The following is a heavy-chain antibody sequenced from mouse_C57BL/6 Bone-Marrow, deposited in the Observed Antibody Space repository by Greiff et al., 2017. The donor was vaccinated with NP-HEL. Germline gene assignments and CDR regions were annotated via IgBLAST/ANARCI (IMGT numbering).Heavy chain of an antibody. J-gene: IGHJ4*01. CDR2: ISSGGSYT. CDR3: ARPLNWDDAMDY. CDR1: GFTFSSYG. D-gene: IGHD4-1*01. Sequence: DVKLVESGGDLVKPGGSLKLSCAASGFTFSSYGMSWVRQTPDKRLEWVATISSGGSYTSYPDSVKGRFTISRDNAKNTLYLQMSSLKSEDTAMYYCARPLNWDDAMDYWGQGTSVTVSS. V-gene: IGHV5-6*02.